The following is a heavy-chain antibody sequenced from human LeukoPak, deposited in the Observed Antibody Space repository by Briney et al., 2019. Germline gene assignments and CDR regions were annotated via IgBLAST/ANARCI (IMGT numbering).Heavy chain of an antibody. J-gene: IGHJ4*02. CDR3: ASGSYYVYFDY. CDR2: IKQDGSEK. CDR1: GFTFSSYW. Sequence: GGSLRLSCAASGFTFSSYWMSWVRQAPGKGLEWVANIKQDGSEKYYVDSVKGRFTISRDNAKNPLYLQMNSLRAEDTAVYYCASGSYYVYFDYWGQGTLVTVSS. V-gene: IGHV3-7*01. D-gene: IGHD1-26*01.